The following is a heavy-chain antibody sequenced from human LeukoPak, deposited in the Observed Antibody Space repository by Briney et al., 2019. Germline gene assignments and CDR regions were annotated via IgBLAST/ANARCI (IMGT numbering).Heavy chain of an antibody. J-gene: IGHJ4*02. CDR3: ARAPRNSSTMLDF. CDR1: GYTFTSYW. D-gene: IGHD6-13*01. V-gene: IGHV1-46*01. CDR2: INPDGGSA. Sequence: VASVKVSCKASGYTFTSYWIQWVRQAPGQGLEWMGLINPDGGSAAYAHRFQGRVIMTRDTSTSTAYMDLSSLRSEDTAVYHCARAPRNSSTMLDFWGQGTLVTISS.